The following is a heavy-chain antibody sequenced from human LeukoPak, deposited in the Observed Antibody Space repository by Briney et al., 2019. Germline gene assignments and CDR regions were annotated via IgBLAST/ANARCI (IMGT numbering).Heavy chain of an antibody. D-gene: IGHD3-22*01. CDR3: ARGPYKYDSSGCFDY. CDR1: GNSISSGDNY. J-gene: IGHJ4*02. V-gene: IGHV4-61*02. CDR2: IYTSGST. Sequence: SETLSLTCTVSGNSISSGDNYWSWIRQPAGKGLEWIGRIYTSGSTNYNPSLKSRVTTSVDTSKNQFSLKLSSVTAADTAVYYCARGPYKYDSSGCFDYWGQGTLVTVSS.